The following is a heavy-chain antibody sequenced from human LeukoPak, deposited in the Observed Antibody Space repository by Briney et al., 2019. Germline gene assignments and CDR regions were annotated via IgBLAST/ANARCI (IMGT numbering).Heavy chain of an antibody. D-gene: IGHD4-17*01. CDR3: TRDTGTTGEVKFDP. Sequence: PSETLFLTCTVSGNSFGDYYWSWIRQPAGKGLEWIGRIYTSGSTTYNPSLKSRVTMSVDTSKSQFSLNLMSVTAADTAVYYCTRDTGTTGEVKFDPWGQGTLVTVSS. J-gene: IGHJ5*02. V-gene: IGHV4-4*07. CDR1: GNSFGDYY. CDR2: IYTSGST.